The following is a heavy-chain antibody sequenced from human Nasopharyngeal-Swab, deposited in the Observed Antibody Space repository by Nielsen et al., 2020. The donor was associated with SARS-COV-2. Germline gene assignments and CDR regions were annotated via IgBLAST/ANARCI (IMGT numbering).Heavy chain of an antibody. V-gene: IGHV4-59*01. J-gene: IGHJ5*02. CDR2: IYYSGST. CDR1: GGSISSYY. Sequence: SETLSLTCTVSGGSISSYYWSGIRQPPGKGLEWIGYIYYSGSTNYNPSLKSRVTISVDTSKNQFSLKLSSVTAADTAVYYCARVGVLRYFDNWFDPWGQGTLVTVSS. CDR3: ARVGVLRYFDNWFDP. D-gene: IGHD3-9*01.